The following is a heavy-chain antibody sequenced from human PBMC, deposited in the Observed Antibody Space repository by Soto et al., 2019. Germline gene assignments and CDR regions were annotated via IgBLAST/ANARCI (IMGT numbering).Heavy chain of an antibody. CDR2: ISQSWSV. D-gene: IGHD2-21*01. Sequence: PSETLSLTCTVSGGSVSNSQYFCVWLRQRPGKGLEWSGTISQSWSVRDNPALNSPVTISVDTSRHQFSLSLPSVTAAATAVFSCANPRDSTPYFDYWGRATLVTVSS. J-gene: IGHJ4*02. CDR1: GGSVSNSQYF. CDR3: ANPRDSTPYFDY. V-gene: IGHV4-39*01.